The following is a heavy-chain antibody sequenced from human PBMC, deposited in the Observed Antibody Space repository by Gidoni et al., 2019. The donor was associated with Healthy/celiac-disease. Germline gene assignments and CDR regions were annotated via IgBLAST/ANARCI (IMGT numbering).Heavy chain of an antibody. J-gene: IGHJ2*01. CDR3: ARGLCSGGSCYSDWYFDL. CDR2: MNPSSGNT. D-gene: IGHD2-15*01. V-gene: IGHV1-8*03. CDR1: GYTFTSYD. Sequence: QVQLVQSGAEVKKPGASVKVSCKASGYTFTSYDINWVRQATGQGLEWMGWMNPSSGNTGYAQKFQGRVTITRNTSISTAYMELSSLRSEDTAVYYCARGLCSGGSCYSDWYFDLWGRGTLVTVSS.